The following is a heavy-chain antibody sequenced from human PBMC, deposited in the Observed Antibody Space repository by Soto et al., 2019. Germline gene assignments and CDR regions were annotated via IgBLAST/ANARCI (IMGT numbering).Heavy chain of an antibody. CDR2: IYSGGST. J-gene: IGHJ4*02. CDR3: ARELFSSYFDY. D-gene: IGHD6-6*01. V-gene: IGHV3-66*01. CDR1: GFTVSSNY. Sequence: EVQLVESGGGLVQPGGSLRLSCAASGFTVSSNYMSWVRQAPGKGLEWVSVIYSGGSTYYADSVKGRFTISRDNSKNTLYLQMNSLRAEDTAVYYCARELFSSYFDYWGQGTLVTVSS.